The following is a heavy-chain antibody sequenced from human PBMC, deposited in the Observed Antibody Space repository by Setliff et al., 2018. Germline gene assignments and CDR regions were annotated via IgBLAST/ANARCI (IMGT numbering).Heavy chain of an antibody. Sequence: SETLSLTCTVSGDSISSRRNYWGWFRQPAGKELEWIGQIYTSCSTNYNPSLKSRVTISLDTSKGQFSLSLTSVTAAETAVYYCARMSGFQYIDVWGKGTTVTVSS. D-gene: IGHD3-3*01. CDR1: GDSISSRRNY. V-gene: IGHV4-61*09. J-gene: IGHJ6*03. CDR3: ARMSGFQYIDV. CDR2: IYTSCST.